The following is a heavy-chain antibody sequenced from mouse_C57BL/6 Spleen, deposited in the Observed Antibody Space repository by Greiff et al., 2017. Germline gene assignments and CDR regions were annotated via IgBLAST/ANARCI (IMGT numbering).Heavy chain of an antibody. CDR3: VSYDYDAGFFDY. CDR2: IDPANGNT. J-gene: IGHJ2*01. V-gene: IGHV14-3*01. CDR1: GFNIKNTY. D-gene: IGHD2-4*01. Sequence: EVQLQQSVAELVRPGASVKLSCTASGFNIKNTYMHWVKQRPEQGLEWIGRIDPANGNTTYAPKFQGKATITADTSSNTAYLQLSSLTSEDTAIYYCVSYDYDAGFFDYWGQGTTLTVSS.